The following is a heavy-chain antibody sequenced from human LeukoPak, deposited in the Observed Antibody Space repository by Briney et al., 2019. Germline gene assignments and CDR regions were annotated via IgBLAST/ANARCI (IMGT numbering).Heavy chain of an antibody. V-gene: IGHV4-61*02. Sequence: SETLSLTCTVSGGAISSGSYYWSWIRQPAGQGLVWIGRIYTSGSTNYNPSLKSRVTISVDTSKSQFSLKLSSVTAADTAVYYCARARLKSDLDAFDIWGQGTMVTVSS. CDR1: GGAISSGSYY. CDR3: ARARLKSDLDAFDI. J-gene: IGHJ3*02. CDR2: IYTSGST. D-gene: IGHD3-3*01.